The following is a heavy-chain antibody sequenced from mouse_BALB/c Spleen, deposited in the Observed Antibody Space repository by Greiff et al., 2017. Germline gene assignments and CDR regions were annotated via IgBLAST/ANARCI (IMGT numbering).Heavy chain of an antibody. CDR1: GYNFTSYW. Sequence: QVQLQQPGAELVKPGSSVKLSCKASGYNFTSYWINWVKLRPGQGLEWIGYIYPGSGSTNYNEKFKSKATLAVDTSSSTAYMQLSSLTSEDSALYYYARCRSYMYDGYAMDYWGQGTSVTVSS. D-gene: IGHD2-14*01. CDR3: ARCRSYMYDGYAMDY. J-gene: IGHJ4*01. V-gene: IGHV1-55*01. CDR2: IYPGSGST.